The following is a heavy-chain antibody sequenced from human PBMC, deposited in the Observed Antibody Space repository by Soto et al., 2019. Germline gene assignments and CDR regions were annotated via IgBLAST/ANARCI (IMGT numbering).Heavy chain of an antibody. CDR1: GFTFSSYG. D-gene: IGHD2-15*01. Sequence: QVQLVESGGGVVQPGRSLRLSCAASGFTFSSYGMHWVRQAPGKGLEWVAVIWYDGSNKYYADSVKGRFTISRDNSKNTLNLQMNSLRAEDTAVYYCARALGYCSGGSCPSWFDPWGQGTLVTVSS. CDR2: IWYDGSNK. V-gene: IGHV3-33*01. CDR3: ARALGYCSGGSCPSWFDP. J-gene: IGHJ5*02.